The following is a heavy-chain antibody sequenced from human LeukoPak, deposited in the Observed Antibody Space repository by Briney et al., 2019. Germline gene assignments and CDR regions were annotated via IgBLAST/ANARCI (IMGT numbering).Heavy chain of an antibody. CDR2: ISYDGSNK. J-gene: IGHJ4*02. D-gene: IGHD4-17*01. Sequence: GGSLRLSCAASGFTFSSYGMHWVRQAPGKGLEWVAVISYDGSNKYYADSVKGRFTISRDNSKNTLYLQMNSLRAEDTAVYYCASFQTPAVTTTLDYWGQGTLVTVSS. CDR1: GFTFSSYG. V-gene: IGHV3-30*03. CDR3: ASFQTPAVTTTLDY.